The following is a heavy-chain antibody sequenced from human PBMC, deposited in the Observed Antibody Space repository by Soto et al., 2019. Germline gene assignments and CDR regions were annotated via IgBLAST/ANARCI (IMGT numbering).Heavy chain of an antibody. CDR3: AKKYQGSWPLGPLDY. CDR2: ISGSGGST. Sequence: HPSETLSLTCAVSGGSISSGGYSWSWVRQAPGKGLEWVSAISGSGGSTYNADSVKGRFTISRDNSKNTLYLQMNSLRVEDTAVYYCAKKYQGSWPLGPLDYWGQGTLVTVSS. V-gene: IGHV3-23*01. J-gene: IGHJ4*02. D-gene: IGHD6-13*01. CDR1: GGSISSGGYS.